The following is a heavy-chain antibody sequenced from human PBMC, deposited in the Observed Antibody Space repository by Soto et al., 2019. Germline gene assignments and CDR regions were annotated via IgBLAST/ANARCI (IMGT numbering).Heavy chain of an antibody. CDR2: ISVSGDNT. CDR1: GFTLSSYA. J-gene: IGHJ5*02. V-gene: IGHV3-23*01. CDR3: AKDPGGGYCFTSTCYPWFDP. Sequence: EVQVLESGGGLVQPGGSLRLSCAASGFTLSSYAMSWVRQAPGKGLEWVSGISVSGDNTYSADSVKGRFTVSRDNSRNTLYLHSNSLRAEDTAVYYCAKDPGGGYCFTSTCYPWFDPWGQGTLVTVSS. D-gene: IGHD2-2*01.